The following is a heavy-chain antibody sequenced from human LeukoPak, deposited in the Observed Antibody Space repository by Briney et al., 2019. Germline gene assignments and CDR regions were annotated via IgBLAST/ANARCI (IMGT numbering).Heavy chain of an antibody. CDR3: ARSTSSGWFDY. CDR1: GYTFTGYY. J-gene: IGHJ4*02. V-gene: IGHV1-2*02. D-gene: IGHD6-19*01. Sequence: ASVKVSCKASGYTFTGYYMHWVRQAPGQGLEWMGWINPNSGGTNYAQKFQGRVTMTTDTSISTAYMELSRLRSDHTAVYFCARSTSSGWFDYWGQGTLVTVSS. CDR2: INPNSGGT.